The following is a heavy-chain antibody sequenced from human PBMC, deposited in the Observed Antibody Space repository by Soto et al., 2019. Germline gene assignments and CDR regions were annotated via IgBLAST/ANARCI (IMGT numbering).Heavy chain of an antibody. CDR2: IYYSGST. D-gene: IGHD1-7*01. V-gene: IGHV4-39*01. Sequence: SETLSLTCTVSGGSISSSSYYWGWIRQPPGKGLEWIGSIYYSGSTYYNPSLKSRVTISVDTSKNQFSLKLSSVTAADTAVYYCASGGYNWNFSAFDIWGQGTMVTVSS. J-gene: IGHJ3*02. CDR1: GGSISSSSYY. CDR3: ASGGYNWNFSAFDI.